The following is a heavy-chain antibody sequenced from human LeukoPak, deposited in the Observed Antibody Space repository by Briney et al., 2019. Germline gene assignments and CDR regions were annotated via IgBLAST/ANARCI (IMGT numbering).Heavy chain of an antibody. J-gene: IGHJ4*02. CDR3: ARGGYNIVVVTAATFDY. V-gene: IGHV1-2*02. CDR1: GYTFTVYY. CDR2: INPNGGGT. D-gene: IGHD2-21*02. Sequence: GASVKVSCKVSGYTFTVYYMHWVRQAPGQGLEWLGWINPNGGGTNYAQNFQGRVTMTRDTSISTAYMELSRLRSDDTAVYYCARGGYNIVVVTAATFDYWGQGTLVTVSS.